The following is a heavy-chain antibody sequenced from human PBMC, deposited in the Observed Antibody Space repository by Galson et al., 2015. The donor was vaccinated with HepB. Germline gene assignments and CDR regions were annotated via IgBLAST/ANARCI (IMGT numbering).Heavy chain of an antibody. D-gene: IGHD2-15*01. CDR3: VRLSDCSGGMRHSGWFGMDV. V-gene: IGHV3-11*01. Sequence: SLRLSCAASGFTFRNYYITWICQAPGKGLEWVSYMSGSGSAIYYAAFVKGRFTISRDNARNLLYLQMDSLRVEDTAVYYCVRLSDCSGGMRHSGWFGMDVWGHGTTVTVSS. CDR1: GFTFRNYY. J-gene: IGHJ6*02. CDR2: MSGSGSAI.